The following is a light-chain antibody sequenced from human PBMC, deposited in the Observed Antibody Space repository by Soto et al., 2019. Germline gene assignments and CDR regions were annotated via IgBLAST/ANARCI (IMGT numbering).Light chain of an antibody. V-gene: IGKV1-5*01. CDR3: QQYSTYPYT. Sequence: DIHMTHSPATLSASVGDRVTITCRASQNVETRLAWYQQKPGKAPDLVIYDASNLEAGGPSRFSGSGSGTEFSLSISSLQSDDSATYFCQQYSTYPYTFGQGTK. CDR2: DAS. CDR1: QNVETR. J-gene: IGKJ2*01.